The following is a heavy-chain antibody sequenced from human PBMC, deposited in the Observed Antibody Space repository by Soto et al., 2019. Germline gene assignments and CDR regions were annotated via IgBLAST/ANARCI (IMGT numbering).Heavy chain of an antibody. V-gene: IGHV4-34*01. CDR2: INHSGST. J-gene: IGHJ4*02. D-gene: IGHD6-6*01. CDR3: ARVDEYSSSSSHLDY. Sequence: SETLSLTCAVYGGSFSGYYWSWIRQPPGKGLEWIGEINHSGSTNYNPSLKSRVTISVDTSKNQFSLKLSSVTAADTAVYYCARVDEYSSSSSHLDYWGQGTLVTV. CDR1: GGSFSGYY.